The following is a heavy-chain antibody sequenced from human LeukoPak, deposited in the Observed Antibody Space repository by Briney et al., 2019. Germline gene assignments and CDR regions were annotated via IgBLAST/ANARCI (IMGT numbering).Heavy chain of an antibody. CDR2: IKTDGSTT. CDR3: AKDIGDYEGGYYFDY. Sequence: SGGSLRLSCAGSGFIFSGYWMHWVRQAPGKGLVWVSRIKTDGSTTYYADSVKGRFTVSRDNAKNTLYLQMNSLRAEDTAVYYCAKDIGDYEGGYYFDYWGQGTLVTVSS. D-gene: IGHD4-17*01. CDR1: GFIFSGYW. V-gene: IGHV3-74*01. J-gene: IGHJ4*02.